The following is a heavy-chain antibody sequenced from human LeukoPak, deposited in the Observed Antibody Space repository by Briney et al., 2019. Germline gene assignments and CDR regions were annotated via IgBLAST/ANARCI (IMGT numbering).Heavy chain of an antibody. V-gene: IGHV3-30*02. CDR3: ARENEAGYSGNGPSQH. CDR2: TRNDGSDN. J-gene: IGHJ1*01. CDR1: GFTFRSYG. Sequence: GGSLRLSCAASGFTFRSYGMHWVRQAPGKGLEWVAFTRNDGSDNHYTDSVKGRFTISRDSSTLYLQMNSLRTEDTAVYCCARENEAGYSGNGPSQHWGQGTLVTVSS. D-gene: IGHD6-13*01.